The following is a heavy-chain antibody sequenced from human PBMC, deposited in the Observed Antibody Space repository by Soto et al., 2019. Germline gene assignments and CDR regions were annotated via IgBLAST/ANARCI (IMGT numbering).Heavy chain of an antibody. CDR2: IYYSGST. J-gene: IGHJ6*03. D-gene: IGHD3-3*01. CDR1: GGSISSGGYY. Sequence: SETLSLTCTVSGGSISSGGYYWSWIRQHPGKGLEWIGYIYYSGSTYYNPSLKSRVTISVDTSKNQFSLKLSSVTVADTAVYYCARVYRPYYDSPYYYYYMDVWGKGTTVTVSS. CDR3: ARVYRPYYDSPYYYYYMDV. V-gene: IGHV4-31*03.